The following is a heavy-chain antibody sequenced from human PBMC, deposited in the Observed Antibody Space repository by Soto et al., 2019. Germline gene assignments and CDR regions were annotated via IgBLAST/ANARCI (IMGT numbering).Heavy chain of an antibody. CDR1: GGTFSSYT. CDR3: ARGNCSGGSCYFAY. D-gene: IGHD2-15*01. J-gene: IGHJ4*02. Sequence: QVQLVQSGAEVQKPGSSVKVSCKASGGTFSSYTISWVRQAPGQGLEWMGRIIPILGIANYAQKFQGRVTITADKSTSTAYMELSSLRSEDTAVYYCARGNCSGGSCYFAYWGQGTLVTVSS. CDR2: IIPILGIA. V-gene: IGHV1-69*02.